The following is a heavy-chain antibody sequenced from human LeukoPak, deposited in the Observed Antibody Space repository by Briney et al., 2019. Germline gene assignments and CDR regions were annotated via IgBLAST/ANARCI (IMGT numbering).Heavy chain of an antibody. Sequence: SGTLSLTCGVSGGSISNTNWWSWVRQPPGQGLEWIGEISLTGLTHYNPSLESRVTVSLDKSKNQLSLNLTSVTATDTAVYYCSRENGAFSPFGYWGQGTLVTVLS. D-gene: IGHD2-8*01. J-gene: IGHJ4*02. CDR2: ISLTGLT. CDR1: GGSISNTNW. V-gene: IGHV4-4*02. CDR3: SRENGAFSPFGY.